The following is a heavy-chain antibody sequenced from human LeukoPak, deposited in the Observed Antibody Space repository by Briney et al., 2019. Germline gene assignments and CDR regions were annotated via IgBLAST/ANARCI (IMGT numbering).Heavy chain of an antibody. Sequence: SETLSLTCTVSGGSISSSSYYWGWIRQPPGKGLEWIGEINHSGSTNYNPSLKSRVTISVDTSKNQFSLKLSSVTAADTAVYYCARPIRDYWGQGTLVTVSS. CDR3: ARPIRDY. CDR1: GGSISSSSYY. CDR2: INHSGST. V-gene: IGHV4-39*07. J-gene: IGHJ4*02.